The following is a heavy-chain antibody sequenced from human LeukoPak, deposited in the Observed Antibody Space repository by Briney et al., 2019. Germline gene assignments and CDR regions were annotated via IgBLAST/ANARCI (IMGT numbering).Heavy chain of an antibody. CDR1: GFTFSDSW. CDR2: IKQAGSEK. J-gene: IGHJ4*02. V-gene: IGHV3-7*01. CDR3: SRSLNY. Sequence: PGGSLRLSCAASGFTFSDSWMDWVRQAPGKGLEWVANIKQAGSEKYYVDSVKGRFTISRDNAKNSLYLQMNSLRAEDTAVYYCSRSLNYWGQGTLVTVSS.